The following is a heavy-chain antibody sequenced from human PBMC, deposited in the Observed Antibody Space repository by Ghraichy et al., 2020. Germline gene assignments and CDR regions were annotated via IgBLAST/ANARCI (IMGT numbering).Heavy chain of an antibody. CDR1: GYTLTELS. Sequence: ASVKVSCKVSGYTLTELSMHWVRQAPGKGLEWMGGFDPEDGETIYAQKFQGRVTMTEDTSTDTAYMELSSLRSEDTAVYYCATRTVTHQEIYWYFDLWGRGTLVTVSS. J-gene: IGHJ2*01. CDR2: FDPEDGET. CDR3: ATRTVTHQEIYWYFDL. D-gene: IGHD4-17*01. V-gene: IGHV1-24*01.